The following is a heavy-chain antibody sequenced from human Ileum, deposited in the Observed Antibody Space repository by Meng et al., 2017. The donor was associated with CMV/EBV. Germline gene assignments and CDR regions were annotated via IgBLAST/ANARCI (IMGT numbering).Heavy chain of an antibody. CDR3: AKDQADFDWNFDY. CDR2: ISGSAGLT. Sequence: AASGFTFRNDAMSWVRQAPGKGLEWVSAISGSAGLTYYSDSVKGRFTISRDNSRNTLYLHMNGLRAEDTATYYCAKDQADFDWNFDYWGQGTLVTVSS. CDR1: GFTFRNDA. J-gene: IGHJ4*02. D-gene: IGHD3-9*01. V-gene: IGHV3-23*01.